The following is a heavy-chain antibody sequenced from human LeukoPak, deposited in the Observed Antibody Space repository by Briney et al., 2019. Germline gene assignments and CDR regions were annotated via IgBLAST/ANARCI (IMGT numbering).Heavy chain of an antibody. CDR3: ARDSGYDSVNYYYYYGMDV. CDR1: GFTFSDYY. Sequence: AGGSLRLSCAASGFTFSDYYMSWIRQAPGKGLEWVSYISSSGSTIYYADSVKGRFTISRDNAKNSLYLQMNSLRAEDTAVYYCARDSGYDSVNYYYYYGMDVWGQGTTVTVSS. D-gene: IGHD5-12*01. CDR2: ISSSGSTI. J-gene: IGHJ6*02. V-gene: IGHV3-11*01.